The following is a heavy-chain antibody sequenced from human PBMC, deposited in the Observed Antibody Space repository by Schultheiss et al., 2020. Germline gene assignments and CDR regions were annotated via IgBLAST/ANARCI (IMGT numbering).Heavy chain of an antibody. Sequence: GESLKISCTASGFTFGDYAMSWFRQAPGKGLEWVGFIRSKAYGGTTEYAASVKGRFTISRDDSKSIAYLQMNSLKTEDTAVYYCASAEDYGYYRDYFDYWGQGTLVTVSA. CDR3: ASAEDYGYYRDYFDY. V-gene: IGHV3-49*03. CDR2: IRSKAYGGTT. J-gene: IGHJ4*02. CDR1: GFTFGDYA. D-gene: IGHD4-17*01.